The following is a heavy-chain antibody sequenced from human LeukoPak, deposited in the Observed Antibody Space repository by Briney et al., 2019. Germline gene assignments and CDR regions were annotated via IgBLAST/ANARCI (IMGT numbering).Heavy chain of an antibody. Sequence: GGSLRLSCAASGFTFSSYNMHWVRQAPGKGLEWVSSISSSSSYIYYADSVKGRVTISRDNVKRSLYLQMNSLRAEDTAVYYCAREAIDGDYDPAYYYYGMDIWGQGTTVTVSS. CDR2: ISSSSSYI. CDR3: AREAIDGDYDPAYYYYGMDI. D-gene: IGHD4-17*01. V-gene: IGHV3-21*01. J-gene: IGHJ6*02. CDR1: GFTFSSYN.